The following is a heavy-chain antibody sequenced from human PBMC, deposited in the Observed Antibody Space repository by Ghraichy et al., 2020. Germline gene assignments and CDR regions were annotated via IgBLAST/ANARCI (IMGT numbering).Heavy chain of an antibody. D-gene: IGHD1-26*01. CDR2: IYTSGST. CDR3: ARDYEGGSYYYYYYGMDV. Sequence: SETLSLTCTVSGGSISSYYWSWIRQPAGKGLEWIGRIYTSGSTNYNPSLKSRVTMSVDTSKNQFSLKLSSVTAADTAVYYCARDYEGGSYYYYYYGMDVWGQGTTVTVSS. CDR1: GGSISSYY. J-gene: IGHJ6*02. V-gene: IGHV4-4*07.